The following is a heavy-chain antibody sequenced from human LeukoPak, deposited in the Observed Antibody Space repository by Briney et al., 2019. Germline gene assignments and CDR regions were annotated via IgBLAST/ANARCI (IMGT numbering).Heavy chain of an antibody. CDR2: INPNSGGT. J-gene: IGHJ5*02. CDR3: ARDPIVVVPGDGEETYWFDP. CDR1: GYTSTGYY. D-gene: IGHD2-2*01. V-gene: IGHV1-2*02. Sequence: GASVKVSCKASGYTSTGYYMHWVRQAPGQGLEWMGWINPNSGGTNYAQKFQGRVTMTRDTSISTAYMELSRLRSDDTAVYYCARDPIVVVPGDGEETYWFDPWGQGTLVTVSS.